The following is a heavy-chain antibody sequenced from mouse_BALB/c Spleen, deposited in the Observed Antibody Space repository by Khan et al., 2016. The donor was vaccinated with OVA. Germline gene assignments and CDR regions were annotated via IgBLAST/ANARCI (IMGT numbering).Heavy chain of an antibody. D-gene: IGHD1-2*01. CDR1: GFNIKDTY. V-gene: IGHV14-3*02. Sequence: VQLKQSGAEFVKPGASVKLSCTASGFNIKDTYIHWVKQRPEQGLEWIGKIDPANGKTNYDPKFQGKATITADTSSNTAYLHLSSLTSEDTVVYYCAHSLLLYAMDYWGHGTSVTVSS. CDR2: IDPANGKT. J-gene: IGHJ4*01. CDR3: AHSLLLYAMDY.